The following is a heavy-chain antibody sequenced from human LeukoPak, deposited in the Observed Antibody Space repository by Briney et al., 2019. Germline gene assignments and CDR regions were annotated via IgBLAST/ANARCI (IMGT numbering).Heavy chain of an antibody. J-gene: IGHJ5*02. Sequence: PSETLSLTCTVSGGSISSYYWSWIRQPAGKGLEWIGRIYTGGSTNYNPSLKSRVTMSVDTSKNQFSLKLSSVTAADTAVYYCARENRYCSSTSCRNWFDPWGQGTLVTVSS. V-gene: IGHV4-4*07. CDR3: ARENRYCSSTSCRNWFDP. D-gene: IGHD2-2*01. CDR1: GGSISSYY. CDR2: IYTGGST.